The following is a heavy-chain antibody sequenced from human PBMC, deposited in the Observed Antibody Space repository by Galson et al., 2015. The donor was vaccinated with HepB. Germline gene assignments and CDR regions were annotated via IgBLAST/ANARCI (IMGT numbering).Heavy chain of an antibody. V-gene: IGHV7-4-1*02. D-gene: IGHD3-22*01. J-gene: IGHJ6*02. CDR2: INTNTGNP. CDR3: ARDQDYSSGYYYYYYYYGMDV. Sequence: SVKVSCKASGYTFTSYAMNWVRQAPGQGLEWMGWINTNTGNPTYAQGFTGRFVFSLDTSVSTAYLQISSLKAEDTAVYYCARDQDYSSGYYYYYYYYGMDVWGQGTTVTVSS. CDR1: GYTFTSYA.